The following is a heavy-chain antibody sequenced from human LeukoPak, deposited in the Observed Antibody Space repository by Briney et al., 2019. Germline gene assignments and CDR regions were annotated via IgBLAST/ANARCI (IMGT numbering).Heavy chain of an antibody. D-gene: IGHD2-2*01. V-gene: IGHV3-53*01. CDR2: LYIGDNP. J-gene: IGHJ3*01. Sequence: PGGSLRLSCAASGFTFSSYAMSWVRQAPGKGLEWVSILYIGDNPYYADSVKGRFTISRDDSKNTVYLQMNSLRVEDSAMYYCTRDDFDCSTTTCFGGRRAFDLWGQGTMVAVSS. CDR3: TRDDFDCSTTTCFGGRRAFDL. CDR1: GFTFSSYA.